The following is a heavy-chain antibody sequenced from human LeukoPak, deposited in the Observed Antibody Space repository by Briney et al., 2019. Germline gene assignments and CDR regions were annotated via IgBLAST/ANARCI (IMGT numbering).Heavy chain of an antibody. CDR1: GGSISSYY. D-gene: IGHD5-18*01. V-gene: IGHV4-59*01. Sequence: SETLSLTCTVSGGSISSYYWSWIRQPPGKGLEGIGYIYYSGSTNYNPSLKSRVTISVDTSKNQFSLKLSSVTAADTAVYYCARGLQLWLVSYYYYYMDVWGKGTRSPSP. CDR3: ARGLQLWLVSYYYYYMDV. J-gene: IGHJ6*03. CDR2: IYYSGST.